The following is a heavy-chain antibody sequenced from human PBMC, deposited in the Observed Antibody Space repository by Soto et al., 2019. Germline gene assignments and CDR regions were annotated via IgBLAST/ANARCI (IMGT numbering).Heavy chain of an antibody. Sequence: QVQLVESGGGVVQPGRSLRLSCAASGFTFSSYGMHWVRQAPGKGLEWVAVISYDGSNKYYADSVKGRFTISRDNSKNTLYLQMNSLRAEDTAVYYCARSPLYYDFPFDYWGQGTLVTVSS. CDR1: GFTFSSYG. J-gene: IGHJ4*02. CDR2: ISYDGSNK. D-gene: IGHD3-3*01. V-gene: IGHV3-30*03. CDR3: ARSPLYYDFPFDY.